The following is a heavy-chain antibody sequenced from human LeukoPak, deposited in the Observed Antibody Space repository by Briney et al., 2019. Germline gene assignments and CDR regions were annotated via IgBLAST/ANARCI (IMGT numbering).Heavy chain of an antibody. Sequence: GGSLRLSCAASGFAFSSYAMSWVRQAPGKGLEWVSGISVSGGTTHYAGSVKGRFTISRDNSKNTLYLRMNSLRAEDTAVYYCAKGWTKYCTGGSCYSPLYYFDYWGQGTLVTVSS. CDR2: ISVSGGTT. J-gene: IGHJ4*02. CDR3: AKGWTKYCTGGSCYSPLYYFDY. V-gene: IGHV3-23*01. CDR1: GFAFSSYA. D-gene: IGHD2-15*01.